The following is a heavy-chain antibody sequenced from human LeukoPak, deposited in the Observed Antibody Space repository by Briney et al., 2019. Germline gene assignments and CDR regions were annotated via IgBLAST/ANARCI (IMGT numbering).Heavy chain of an antibody. CDR2: ISGSGGST. Sequence: PGGSLRLSCATSGFTFSSYAMSWVRQAPGKGLEWVSAISGSGGSTYYADSVKGRFTISRDNSKNTLYLQMNSLRAEDTAVYYCAKDHGYSSGWWTFDIWGQGTMVTVSS. V-gene: IGHV3-23*01. CDR3: AKDHGYSSGWWTFDI. CDR1: GFTFSSYA. J-gene: IGHJ3*02. D-gene: IGHD6-19*01.